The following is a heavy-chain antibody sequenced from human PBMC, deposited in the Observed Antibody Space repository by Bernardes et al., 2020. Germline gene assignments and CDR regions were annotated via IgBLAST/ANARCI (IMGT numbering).Heavy chain of an antibody. D-gene: IGHD6-13*01. CDR1: GFTFSSYS. V-gene: IGHV3-48*01. J-gene: IGHJ4*02. CDR3: ASHSSSWEFDY. Sequence: GSSLRVSCAASGFTFSSYSMNWVRQAPGKGLEWVSYISSSSSTIYYADSVKGRFTISRDNAKNSLYLQMNSLRAEDTAVYYCASHSSSWEFDYWGQGTLVTVSS. CDR2: ISSSSSTI.